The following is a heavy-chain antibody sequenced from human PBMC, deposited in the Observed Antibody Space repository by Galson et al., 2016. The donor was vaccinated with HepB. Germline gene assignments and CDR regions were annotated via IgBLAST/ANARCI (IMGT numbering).Heavy chain of an antibody. CDR1: GTSISNDY. J-gene: IGHJ4*02. CDR3: AGGPLLRYFD. Sequence: SETLSLTCSVSGTSISNDYWTWIRQPPGKGLEWIGYIYYSGSSDFSPSLKSRVAMSVDTSKNQVSLKLSSVTAADTAVYYCAGGPLLRYFDWGQGTLVTVSS. V-gene: IGHV4-59*01. CDR2: IYYSGSS. D-gene: IGHD3-9*01.